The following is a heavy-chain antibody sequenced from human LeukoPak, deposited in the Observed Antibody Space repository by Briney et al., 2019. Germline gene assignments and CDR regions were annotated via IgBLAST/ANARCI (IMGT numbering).Heavy chain of an antibody. Sequence: SETLSLTCTVSGGSISSSTYYWGWIRQPPGKGLEWIGSIYYSGSTYYNPSLKSRVTISVDTSKNQFSLKLSSVTAADTAVYYCARHESGSSWEIDYWGQGTLVTVSS. CDR2: IYYSGST. D-gene: IGHD6-13*01. CDR3: ARHESGSSWEIDY. CDR1: GGSISSSTYY. J-gene: IGHJ4*02. V-gene: IGHV4-39*01.